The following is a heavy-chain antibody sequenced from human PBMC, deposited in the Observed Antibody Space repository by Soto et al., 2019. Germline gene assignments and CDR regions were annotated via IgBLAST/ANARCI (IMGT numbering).Heavy chain of an antibody. Sequence: GASVKVSCKASGFTFTSSAVQWVRQARGQRLEWIGWIVVGSGNTNYAQKFQERVTITRDMSTSTAYMELSSLRSEDTAVYYCAESVPGSDYYYGMDVWGPRDDGHRLL. CDR1: GFTFTSSA. CDR2: IVVGSGNT. CDR3: AESVPGSDYYYGMDV. V-gene: IGHV1-58*01. J-gene: IGHJ6*01.